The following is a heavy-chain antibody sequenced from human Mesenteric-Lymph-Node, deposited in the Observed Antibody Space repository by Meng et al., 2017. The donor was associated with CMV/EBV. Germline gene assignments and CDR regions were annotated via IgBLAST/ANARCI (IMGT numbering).Heavy chain of an antibody. V-gene: IGHV3-23*01. D-gene: IGHD3-10*01. CDR2: ISGSGDT. CDR1: GFTFDDSA. J-gene: IGHJ5*02. CDR3: AKDQYGSGTNWFDP. Sequence: GESLKISCAASGFTFDDSAMHWVRQAPGKGLEWVSAISGSGDTYYADSVKGRFTISRDNSKNTVYLLMNSLRAEDTAVYYCAKDQYGSGTNWFDPWGQGTLVTVSS.